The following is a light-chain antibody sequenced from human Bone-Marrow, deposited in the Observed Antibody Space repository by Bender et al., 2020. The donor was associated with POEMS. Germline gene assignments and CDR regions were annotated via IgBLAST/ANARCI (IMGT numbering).Light chain of an antibody. CDR1: SSNTGSGYD. J-gene: IGLJ2*01. CDR3: GTWDSSLSAGGV. V-gene: IGLV1-40*01. CDR2: GYN. Sequence: QSVLTQPPSVSGAPGQRVTISCTGSSSNTGSGYDINWYQHLPGTAPKLLIYGYNNRPSGVPDRFSGSKSGTSASLAITGLQTGDEADYYCGTWDSSLSAGGVFGGGTKLTVL.